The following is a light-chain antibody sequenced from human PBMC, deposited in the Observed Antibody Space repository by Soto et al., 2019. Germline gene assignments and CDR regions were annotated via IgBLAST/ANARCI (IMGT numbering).Light chain of an antibody. J-gene: IGLJ2*01. CDR2: EVN. V-gene: IGLV2-8*01. CDR1: SSDVGGYNY. CDR3: SSYGGSSNLV. Sequence: QSVMTQPPSASGSPGQSVTISCTGSSSDVGGYNYVSWYQQHPGKAPKLMIYEVNKRPSGVPDRFSGSKSGNTASLTVSGLQPEDEADYYCSSYGGSSNLVFGGGTKLTVL.